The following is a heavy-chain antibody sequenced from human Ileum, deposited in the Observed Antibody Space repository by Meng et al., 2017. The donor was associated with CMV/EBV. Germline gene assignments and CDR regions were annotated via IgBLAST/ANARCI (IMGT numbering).Heavy chain of an antibody. V-gene: IGHV3-33*06. J-gene: IGHJ4*02. CDR1: GFSFSTDG. D-gene: IGHD1-26*01. Sequence: SGFSFSTDGMHWVRQAPGKGLEWVAVIWYDGTNKYYAESVKGRFTISRDNSKNTLYLEMNSLRAEDTAVYYCAKDRWSGSYAPLDYWGQGILVTVSS. CDR2: IWYDGTNK. CDR3: AKDRWSGSYAPLDY.